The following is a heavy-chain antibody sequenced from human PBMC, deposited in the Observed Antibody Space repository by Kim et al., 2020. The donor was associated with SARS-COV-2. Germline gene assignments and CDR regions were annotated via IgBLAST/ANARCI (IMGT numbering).Heavy chain of an antibody. CDR3: AREGSYCTGATCYLGDFDF. V-gene: IGHV1-69*06. CDR1: RGTISSYA. Sequence: SVKVSCKASRGTISSYAINWVRQAPGQGLEWMGGIIPIFGSANYAQKFQGRVTITADKSTSTAYMELSSLRSEDTAVYYCAREGSYCTGATCYLGDFDFWGQGTLVTVSS. CDR2: IIPIFGSA. J-gene: IGHJ4*02. D-gene: IGHD2-8*02.